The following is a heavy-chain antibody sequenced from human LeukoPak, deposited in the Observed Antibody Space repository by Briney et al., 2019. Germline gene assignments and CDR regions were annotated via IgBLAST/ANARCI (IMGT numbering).Heavy chain of an antibody. CDR2: IYHSGST. D-gene: IGHD3-10*01. CDR3: ARDGTVRGDWAFDI. Sequence: SQTLSLTCTVSGGSISSGGYYWSWIRQPPGKGLEWIGYIYHSGSTYYNPSLKSRVTISVDTSKNQFSLKLSSVTAADTAVYYCARDGTVRGDWAFDIWGQGTMVTVSS. J-gene: IGHJ3*02. CDR1: GGSISSGGYY. V-gene: IGHV4-30-2*01.